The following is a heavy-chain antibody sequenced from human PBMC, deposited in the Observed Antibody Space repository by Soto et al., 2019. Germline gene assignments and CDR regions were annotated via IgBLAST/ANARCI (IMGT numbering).Heavy chain of an antibody. V-gene: IGHV5-51*01. CDR2: IYPGDSDT. CDR1: GYSFTRYW. D-gene: IGHD6-13*01. J-gene: IGHJ3*02. Sequence: PGESLKISCKGCGYSFTRYWIGWVRQMHGKGLEWMGIIYPGDSDTRYSPSFQGQVTISADKSISTAYLQWSSLKASDTAMYYCARGIWQQLEPAFDIWGQGTMVTVSS. CDR3: ARGIWQQLEPAFDI.